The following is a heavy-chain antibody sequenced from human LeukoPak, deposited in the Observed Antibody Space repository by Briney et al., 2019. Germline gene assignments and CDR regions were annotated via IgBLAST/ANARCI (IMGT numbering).Heavy chain of an antibody. D-gene: IGHD1-7*01. V-gene: IGHV3-74*01. CDR3: ARDNNWNYPDY. Sequence: GRSLRLSCAASGFTFSSYWMHWVRQAPGKGLVWVSRLSSEGGTTRYADSVKGRFTISRDNAKNTLFLQMDSLRAEDTAVYYCARDNNWNYPDYWGQGTLVTVSS. J-gene: IGHJ4*02. CDR2: LSSEGGTT. CDR1: GFTFSSYW.